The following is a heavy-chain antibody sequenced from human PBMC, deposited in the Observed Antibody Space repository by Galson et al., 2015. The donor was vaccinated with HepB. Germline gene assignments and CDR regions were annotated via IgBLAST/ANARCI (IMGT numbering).Heavy chain of an antibody. D-gene: IGHD6-19*01. CDR2: ISYDGSNK. V-gene: IGHV3-30*19. J-gene: IGHJ4*02. Sequence: SLRLSCAASGFTFSSYGMHWVRQAPGKGLEWVAVISYDGSNKYYADSVKGRFTISRDNSKNTLYLQMNSLRAEDTAVYYCAREVSSGWWYFDYWGQGALVTVSS. CDR3: AREVSSGWWYFDY. CDR1: GFTFSSYG.